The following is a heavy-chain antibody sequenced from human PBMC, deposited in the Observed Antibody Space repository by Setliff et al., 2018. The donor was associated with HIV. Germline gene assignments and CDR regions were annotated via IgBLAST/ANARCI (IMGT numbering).Heavy chain of an antibody. Sequence: SETLSLTCTVSGGSISSGSYYWSWIRQPAGKGLEWIGRIHTSGNTNYNPSLKSRVTLALDTSEMHFSLHLTSVTAADTAVYYCATLDPSGGNFLAYWGQGTLVTVSS. V-gene: IGHV4-61*02. CDR1: GGSISSGSYY. D-gene: IGHD2-21*02. CDR2: IHTSGNT. J-gene: IGHJ4*02. CDR3: ATLDPSGGNFLAY.